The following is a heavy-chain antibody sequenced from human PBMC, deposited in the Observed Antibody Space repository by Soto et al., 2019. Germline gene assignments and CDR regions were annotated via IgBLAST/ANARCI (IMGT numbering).Heavy chain of an antibody. D-gene: IGHD2-15*01. Sequence: QVQLVESGGGVVQPGRSLRLSCVASGFTFSSFGMHWVRQAPGKGLEWVAVIWYDASNKYYADSVKGRFTISRDNSKNTLYLQMNSLRAEDTAVYYCARDFRGQYCSGGNCYLDYWGQGTLVTVSS. V-gene: IGHV3-33*01. CDR3: ARDFRGQYCSGGNCYLDY. CDR1: GFTFSSFG. J-gene: IGHJ4*02. CDR2: IWYDASNK.